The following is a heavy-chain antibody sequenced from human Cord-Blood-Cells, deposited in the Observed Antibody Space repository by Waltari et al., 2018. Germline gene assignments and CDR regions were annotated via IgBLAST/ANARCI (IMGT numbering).Heavy chain of an antibody. CDR3: ARDQGDLDAFDI. J-gene: IGHJ3*02. Sequence: QVPLVQSGAEVKKPAAHVKVSCKASAYTFTAYYMHWVRQAPGQGLEWMGWINPNSGGTNYAQKFQGWVTMTRDTSISTAYMELSRLRSDDTAVYYCARDQGDLDAFDIWGQWTMVTVSS. CDR2: INPNSGGT. D-gene: IGHD3-16*01. V-gene: IGHV1-2*04. CDR1: AYTFTAYY.